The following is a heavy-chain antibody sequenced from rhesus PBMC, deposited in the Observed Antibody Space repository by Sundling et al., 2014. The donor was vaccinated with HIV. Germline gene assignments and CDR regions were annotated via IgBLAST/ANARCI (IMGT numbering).Heavy chain of an antibody. CDR1: GFTFDDYA. Sequence: EVQLVESGGGVVQPGGSLRLSCAASGFTFDDYAMHWVRLAPGKGLEWVSVISWDGDSTYYADSVKGRFTISRDNAKNSLYLQMDSLRAEDTALYYCARDRDYGTYYFDYWGQGVLVTVSS. CDR2: ISWDGDST. J-gene: IGHJ4*01. V-gene: IGHV3-67*01. CDR3: ARDRDYGTYYFDY. D-gene: IGHD4-17*01.